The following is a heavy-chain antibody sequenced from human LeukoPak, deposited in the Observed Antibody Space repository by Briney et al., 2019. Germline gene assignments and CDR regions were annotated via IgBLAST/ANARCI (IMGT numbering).Heavy chain of an antibody. V-gene: IGHV3-48*03. CDR3: ARGDTAMVHDYYYYMDV. CDR1: GFTFSSYE. D-gene: IGHD5-18*01. J-gene: IGHJ6*03. Sequence: PGGSLRLSCAASGFTFSSYEMNWVRQAPGKGLEWVSYISSSGSTIYYADSVKGRFTISRDNAKNSLYLQMNSLRAEDTAVYYCARGDTAMVHDYYYYMDVWGKGTTVTISS. CDR2: ISSSGSTI.